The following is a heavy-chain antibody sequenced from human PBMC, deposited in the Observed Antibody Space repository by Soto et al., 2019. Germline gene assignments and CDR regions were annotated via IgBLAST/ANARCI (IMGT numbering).Heavy chain of an antibody. CDR3: ARGPGVLRYFDWLLAFDI. V-gene: IGHV4-34*01. CDR1: GGSFSGYY. Sequence: LSLTCAVYGGSFSGYYWSWIRQPPGKGLEWIGEINHSGSTNYNPSLKSRVTISVDTSKNQFSLKLSSVTAADTAVYYCARGPGVLRYFDWLLAFDIWGQGTMVTVSS. CDR2: INHSGST. D-gene: IGHD3-9*01. J-gene: IGHJ3*02.